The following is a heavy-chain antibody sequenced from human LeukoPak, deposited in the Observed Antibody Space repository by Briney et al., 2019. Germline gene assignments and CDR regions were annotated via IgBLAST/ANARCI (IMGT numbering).Heavy chain of an antibody. CDR2: ISSSGSAI. Sequence: GGSLRPSCAASGFTFSSHEMNWARQAPGKWLEWVSLISSSGSAIHYAESVRGRFTISRDNAKNSLYLQMSRLRAEDTAVYYCAREKLSFFDSRCYFDYWGQGTLVTVSS. D-gene: IGHD3-22*01. CDR1: GFTFSSHE. CDR3: AREKLSFFDSRCYFDY. V-gene: IGHV3-48*03. J-gene: IGHJ4*02.